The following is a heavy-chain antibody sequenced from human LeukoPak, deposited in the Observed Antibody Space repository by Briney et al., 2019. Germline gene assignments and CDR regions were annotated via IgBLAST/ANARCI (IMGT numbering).Heavy chain of an antibody. D-gene: IGHD4-17*01. J-gene: IGHJ3*02. CDR2: ISYDGSNK. Sequence: GGSLRLSCAASGFTFSSYGMHWVRQAPGKGLEWVAVISYDGSNKYYADSVKGRFTISRDNSKNTLYLQMNGLRAEDTAVYYCAKPEMTTVTMIKAYAFDIWGQGTMVTVSS. CDR1: GFTFSSYG. V-gene: IGHV3-30*18. CDR3: AKPEMTTVTMIKAYAFDI.